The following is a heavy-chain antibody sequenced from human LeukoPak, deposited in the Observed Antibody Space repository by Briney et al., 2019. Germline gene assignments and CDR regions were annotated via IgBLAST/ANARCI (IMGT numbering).Heavy chain of an antibody. J-gene: IGHJ4*02. V-gene: IGHV3-23*01. Sequence: GGSLRLSCAASGFTFSAYAMSWVRQAPGKGPEWVSAISGSDGTIYYADSVKGRFTASRDNSKNTLYLQMNSLRAEDSAIYYCAKRSSYSSGYYGDYWGQGTLVTVSS. D-gene: IGHD6-19*01. CDR3: AKRSSYSSGYYGDY. CDR2: ISGSDGTI. CDR1: GFTFSAYA.